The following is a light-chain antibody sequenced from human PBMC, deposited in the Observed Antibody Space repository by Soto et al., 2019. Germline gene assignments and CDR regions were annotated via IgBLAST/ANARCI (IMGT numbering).Light chain of an antibody. CDR3: QQYNNWPRT. V-gene: IGKV3-15*01. CDR2: GAS. J-gene: IGKJ1*01. Sequence: EIVMTQSPATLSVSPGERATLSCRASQSINTNLAWYQQKPGQAPRLLIYGASTRATGIPARFSGSGSGTDFTLTNSSLQSEDFAVYYCQQYNNWPRTFGQGTKVDIK. CDR1: QSINTN.